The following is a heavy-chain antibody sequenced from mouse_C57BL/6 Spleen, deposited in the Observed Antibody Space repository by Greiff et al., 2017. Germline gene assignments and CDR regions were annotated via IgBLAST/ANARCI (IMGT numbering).Heavy chain of an antibody. J-gene: IGHJ3*01. CDR1: GFTFTDYY. V-gene: IGHV7-4*01. CDR2: IRNKANGYTT. CDR3: VKTLYGIRRRAWFAY. D-gene: IGHD1-1*02. Sequence: EVQVVESGGGLVQPGASLRLSCAASGFTFTDYYMSWVRQPPGKAPEWLALIRNKANGYTTEYTASVKGRFTISRDNSQNILYLQMNTLRAEDSATYYCVKTLYGIRRRAWFAYWGQGTLVTVSA.